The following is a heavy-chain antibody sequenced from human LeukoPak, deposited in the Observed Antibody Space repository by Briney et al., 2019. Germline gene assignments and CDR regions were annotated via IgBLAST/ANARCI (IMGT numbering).Heavy chain of an antibody. CDR3: ARVGPVWNWYFDL. V-gene: IGHV4-59*01. Sequence: PSETLSLTCTVSGGSISSYYWSWIRQPPGKGLEWIGYIYYSGSTNYNPSLKSRVTISVDTSKNQFSLKLSSVTAADTAVYYCARVGPVWNWYFDLWGRGTLVTVSS. D-gene: IGHD1-1*01. CDR2: IYYSGST. CDR1: GGSISSYY. J-gene: IGHJ2*01.